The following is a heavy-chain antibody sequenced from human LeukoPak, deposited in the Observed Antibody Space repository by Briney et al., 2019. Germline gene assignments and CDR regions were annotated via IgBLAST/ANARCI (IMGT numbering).Heavy chain of an antibody. D-gene: IGHD1-26*01. CDR2: IKQDESEK. Sequence: GGSLRLSCAASGFTFSSYWMSWVRQAPGKGLEWVANIKQDESEKYYVDSVKGRFTISRDNAKNSLYLQMNSLRAEDTAVYYCARESGSYSDYYYYYGMDVWGQGTTVTVSS. V-gene: IGHV3-7*03. J-gene: IGHJ6*02. CDR3: ARESGSYSDYYYYYGMDV. CDR1: GFTFSSYW.